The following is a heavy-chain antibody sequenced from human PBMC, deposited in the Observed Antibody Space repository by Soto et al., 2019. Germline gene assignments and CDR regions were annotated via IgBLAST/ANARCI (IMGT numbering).Heavy chain of an antibody. J-gene: IGHJ4*02. D-gene: IGHD6-6*01. V-gene: IGHV1-2*02. CDR1: GYTFTGYY. CDR3: ARDRREAARNFDY. CDR2: INPNSGGT. Sequence: GASVKVSCKASGYTFTGYYMHCVRQAPGQGLEWMGWINPNSGGTNYAQKFQGRVTMTRDTSISTAYMELSRLRSDDTAVYYCARDRREAARNFDYWGQGTLVTVSS.